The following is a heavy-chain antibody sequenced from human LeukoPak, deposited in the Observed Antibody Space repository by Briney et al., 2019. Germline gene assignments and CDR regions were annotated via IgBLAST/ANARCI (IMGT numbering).Heavy chain of an antibody. CDR1: GFTFSSYA. CDR3: AKESVDARGYMDV. V-gene: IGHV3-23*01. J-gene: IGHJ6*03. D-gene: IGHD2-2*01. Sequence: GGSLRLSCAASGFTFSSYAMTWVRQAPGKGLEWVSSISGSGDNTCYVDSLKGRFTISRDSSENTLYLQMNSLRAEDTAIYYCAKESVDARGYMDVWGKGTTVTVSS. CDR2: ISGSGDNT.